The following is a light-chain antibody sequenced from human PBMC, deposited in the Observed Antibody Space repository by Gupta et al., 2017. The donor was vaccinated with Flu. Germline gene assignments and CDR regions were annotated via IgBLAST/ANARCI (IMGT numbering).Light chain of an antibody. V-gene: IGLV3-19*01. J-gene: IGLJ3*02. CDR2: GKN. CDR3: NSRDSSGNLNWV. Sequence: SSELTQDTAVSVALGQTVRITCQGDSLSSYYASWYQQKPGQAPVLVIYGKNNRPSGIPDRFSGSSSGNTASLTITGAQAEDEADYYCNSRDSSGNLNWVFDGGTKLTVL. CDR1: SLSSYY.